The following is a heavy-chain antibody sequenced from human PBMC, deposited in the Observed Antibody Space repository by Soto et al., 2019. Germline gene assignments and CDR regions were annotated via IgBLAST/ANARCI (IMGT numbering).Heavy chain of an antibody. Sequence: GGSLRLSCAASGFTFSSYAMHWVRQAPGKGLEWVAVISYDGSNKYYADSVKGRFTISRDNSKNTLYLQMNSLRAEDTAVYYCARPDYGDYVEYYYYGMDVWGQGTTVTVSS. CDR1: GFTFSSYA. CDR3: ARPDYGDYVEYYYYGMDV. V-gene: IGHV3-30-3*01. D-gene: IGHD4-17*01. J-gene: IGHJ6*02. CDR2: ISYDGSNK.